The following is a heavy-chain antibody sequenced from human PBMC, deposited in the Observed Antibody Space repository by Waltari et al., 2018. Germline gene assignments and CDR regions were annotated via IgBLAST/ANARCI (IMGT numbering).Heavy chain of an antibody. V-gene: IGHV3-48*03. Sequence: EVQLVESGGGLVQTGGSLRPSCVASGFTFSNYEMNWVRQAPGKGLEWISYIRGSGATMTYADSVKGRFTISRDNARNSLYLQLNNLKVEDTATYYCAGETETSSHNAFDIWGRGTMVTVSS. CDR3: AGETETSSHNAFDI. D-gene: IGHD1-1*01. J-gene: IGHJ3*02. CDR1: GFTFSNYE. CDR2: IRGSGATM.